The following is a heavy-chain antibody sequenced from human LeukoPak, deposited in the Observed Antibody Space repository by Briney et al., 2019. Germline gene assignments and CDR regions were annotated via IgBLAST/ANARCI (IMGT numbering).Heavy chain of an antibody. V-gene: IGHV3-21*01. CDR3: ARDPGSGYVNNWFDR. D-gene: IGHD3-22*01. J-gene: IGHJ5*02. CDR2: ISGRSRYI. Sequence: GGSLRLSCALSGFTLCIYSMNGVPHAPGKGVECVLSISGRSRYIYYADSVKGRFTNSRDNAKNSLYLQMYSLRPEDTAVYYCARDPGSGYVNNWFDRWGQGTLVTVP. CDR1: GFTLCIYS.